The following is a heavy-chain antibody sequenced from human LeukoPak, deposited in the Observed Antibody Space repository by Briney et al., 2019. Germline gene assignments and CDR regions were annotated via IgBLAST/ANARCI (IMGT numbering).Heavy chain of an antibody. Sequence: SVKVSCKASGGTFSSYAISWVRQAPGQGLEWMGGIIPIFGTANYAQKFQGRVTITADESTSTAYMELSSLRSEDTAVYYCARGAYDFPLDAFDIWGQGTMVTVSS. CDR2: IIPIFGTA. CDR3: ARGAYDFPLDAFDI. CDR1: GGTFSSYA. V-gene: IGHV1-69*13. J-gene: IGHJ3*02. D-gene: IGHD3-3*01.